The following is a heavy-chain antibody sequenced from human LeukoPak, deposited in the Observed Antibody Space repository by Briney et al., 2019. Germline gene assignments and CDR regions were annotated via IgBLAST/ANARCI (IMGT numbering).Heavy chain of an antibody. CDR2: ITSSSRYI. CDR1: GFSFSTYN. D-gene: IGHD1-26*01. V-gene: IGHV3-21*01. J-gene: IGHJ6*03. Sequence: GESLRLSCAASGFSFSTYNMNWVRQAPGKGLEWVSSITSSSRYIYYADSVKGRFTISRDNAKTSLYLQMNSLRDEDTAVYYCARDPYSGNYGDYYYYYMDVWGKGTTVTISS. CDR3: ARDPYSGNYGDYYYYYMDV.